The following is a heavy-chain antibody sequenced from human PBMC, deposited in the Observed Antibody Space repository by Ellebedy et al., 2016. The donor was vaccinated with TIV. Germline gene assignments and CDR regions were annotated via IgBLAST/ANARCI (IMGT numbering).Heavy chain of an antibody. V-gene: IGHV4-4*07. CDR1: GGSVTRYF. Sequence: SETLSLTXTVSGGSVTRYFWSWIRQPAGKGLEWLGRIFTSGSFNYNPSLMSRVTMSVVTSKNQISLRLNSVTTADTAVYYCARVHCSITTCDYYYMDVWGKGTTVTVSS. D-gene: IGHD1-1*01. CDR2: IFTSGSF. J-gene: IGHJ6*03. CDR3: ARVHCSITTCDYYYMDV.